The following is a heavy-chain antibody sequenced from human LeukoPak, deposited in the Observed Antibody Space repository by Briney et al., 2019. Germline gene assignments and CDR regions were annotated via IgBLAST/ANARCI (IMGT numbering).Heavy chain of an antibody. CDR1: GFTFSSYS. CDR2: ISSSSSTI. CDR3: ARARDPFTQYINSQH. D-gene: IGHD4-11*01. J-gene: IGHJ4*02. Sequence: GGSLRLSCAASGFTFSSYSMNWVRQAPGKGLEWVSYISSSSSTIYYADSVKGRFTISRDNAKNSLSLQVNSLRADDTAVYYCARARDPFTQYINSQHWGQGTPVTVSS. V-gene: IGHV3-48*04.